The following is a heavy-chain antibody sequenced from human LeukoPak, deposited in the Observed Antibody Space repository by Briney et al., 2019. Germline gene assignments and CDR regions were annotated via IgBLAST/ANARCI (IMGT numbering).Heavy chain of an antibody. D-gene: IGHD3-3*01. CDR2: ISWNSGSI. CDR1: GFTFDDYA. Sequence: GGSLRLSCAASGFTFDDYAMHWVRQAPGKGLERVSGISWNSGSIGYADSVKGRFTISRDNAKNSLYLQMNSLRAEDTALYYCAKDVQTLWSGYYTHWGQGTLVTVSS. V-gene: IGHV3-9*01. J-gene: IGHJ4*02. CDR3: AKDVQTLWSGYYTH.